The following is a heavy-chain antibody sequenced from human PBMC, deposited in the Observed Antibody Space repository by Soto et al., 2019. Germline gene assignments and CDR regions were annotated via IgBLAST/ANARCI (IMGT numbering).Heavy chain of an antibody. CDR1: SADIYGNS. CDR3: ARGVVMAAADHGDWYDP. J-gene: IGHJ5*01. V-gene: IGHV4-34*01. D-gene: IGHD6-13*01. Sequence: TISLDRSVRSADIYGNSWMSTSARKEKGLEWIGEINHSGSTNYNPSLKSRVTISVDTSKNQFSLKLSSVTAADTAVYYCARGVVMAAADHGDWYDPWGQGTLVTVS. CDR2: INHSGST.